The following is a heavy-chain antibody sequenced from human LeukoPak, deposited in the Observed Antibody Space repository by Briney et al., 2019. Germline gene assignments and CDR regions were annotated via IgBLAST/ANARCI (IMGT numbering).Heavy chain of an antibody. D-gene: IGHD2-2*01. CDR1: GFTFSRYW. CDR3: ARGILDCSTTSCYSNFDAFDI. Sequence: PRGSPRLSRAASGFTFSRYWMSWVCQAPGKGLEWVANIKQDGNEKYYVDSVKGRFTVSRDNAKNSLSLQMNSLRAEDTAVYFCARGILDCSTTSCYSNFDAFDIWGRGQGVSVSS. J-gene: IGHJ3*02. CDR2: IKQDGNEK. V-gene: IGHV3-7*05.